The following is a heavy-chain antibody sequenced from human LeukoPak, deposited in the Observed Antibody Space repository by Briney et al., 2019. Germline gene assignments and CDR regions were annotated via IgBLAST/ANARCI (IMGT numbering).Heavy chain of an antibody. V-gene: IGHV3-11*06. CDR2: ISTSGSST. CDR1: GFTFSNHY. D-gene: IGHD3-22*01. CDR3: ARAYDYYYDR. Sequence: GGSLRLSCAASGFTFSNHYISWVRQAPAKGLEWVSYISTSGSSTKYADSVKGRFTISRDNAKNSLYLQMNSLRAEDTAMYYCARAYDYYYDRWGQGTLVTVSS. J-gene: IGHJ4*02.